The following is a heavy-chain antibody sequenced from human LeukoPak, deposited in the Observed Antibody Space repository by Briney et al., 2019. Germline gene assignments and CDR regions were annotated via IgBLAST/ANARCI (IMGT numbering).Heavy chain of an antibody. J-gene: IGHJ4*02. CDR2: IYTSGST. CDR3: ARDYYGSGSHRPYFDY. CDR1: GGPISSYY. D-gene: IGHD3-10*01. V-gene: IGHV4-4*07. Sequence: SETLSLTCTVSGGPISSYYWSWIRQPAGKGLEWIGRIYTSGSTNYNPSLKSRVTMSVDTSKNQFSLKLSSVTAADTAVYYCARDYYGSGSHRPYFDYWGQGTLVTVSS.